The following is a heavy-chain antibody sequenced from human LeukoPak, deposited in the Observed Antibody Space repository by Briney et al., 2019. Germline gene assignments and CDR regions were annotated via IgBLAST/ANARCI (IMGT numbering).Heavy chain of an antibody. CDR3: ARPYSTGTPSSIYY. CDR2: ISHDGSNK. D-gene: IGHD1-1*01. CDR1: GFTFSSYP. J-gene: IGHJ4*02. V-gene: IGHV3-30-3*01. Sequence: GGSLRLSCAASGFTFSSYPMHWVRQAPGLGLQWVAVISHDGSNKYYEDSVKGRFTISRDNAKNSLYLQMNSLRAEDTAVYYCARPYSTGTPSSIYYWGQGTLVTVSS.